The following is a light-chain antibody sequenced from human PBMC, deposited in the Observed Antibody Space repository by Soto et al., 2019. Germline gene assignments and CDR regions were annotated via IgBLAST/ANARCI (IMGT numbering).Light chain of an antibody. Sequence: QSALTQPASVSGSPGQSITISCTGTSSDVGGYNFVSWYQQHPGKAPKLIIYDVSNRPSGVSNRFSGSKSGNTASLTISGLQAEDEADYYCSSYTSSTTVLFGGGTKLTV. CDR2: DVS. CDR1: SSDVGGYNF. CDR3: SSYTSSTTVL. J-gene: IGLJ2*01. V-gene: IGLV2-14*03.